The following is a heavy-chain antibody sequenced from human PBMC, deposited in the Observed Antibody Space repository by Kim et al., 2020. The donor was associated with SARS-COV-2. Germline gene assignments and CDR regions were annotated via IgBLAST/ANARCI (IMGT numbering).Heavy chain of an antibody. Sequence: SETLSLTCTVSGGSISSSSYYWGWIRQPPGKGLEWIGSIYYSASTYYNPSLKSRVTISVDTSKNQFSLKLSSVTAADTAVYYCARKYYYDSSGYYFEHWGQGTLVTVSS. J-gene: IGHJ1*01. CDR1: GGSISSSSYY. V-gene: IGHV4-39*07. CDR3: ARKYYYDSSGYYFEH. CDR2: IYYSAST. D-gene: IGHD3-22*01.